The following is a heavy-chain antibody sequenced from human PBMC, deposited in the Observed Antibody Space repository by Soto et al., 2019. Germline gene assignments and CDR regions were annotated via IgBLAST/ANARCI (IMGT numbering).Heavy chain of an antibody. V-gene: IGHV4-39*01. CDR2: IYYSGIT. J-gene: IGHJ4*02. Sequence: QFQLQESAPGLVKPSETLSLTCTVSGASISSSSYYWGWIRQPPGKGLEWIGNIYYSGITSYNPSLRSRVTISVDTSKNQFSLKLNSVTAADTAVYYCARRKVRFHFADWGQGTLATVSS. CDR3: ARRKVRFHFAD. CDR1: GASISSSSYY. D-gene: IGHD3-10*01.